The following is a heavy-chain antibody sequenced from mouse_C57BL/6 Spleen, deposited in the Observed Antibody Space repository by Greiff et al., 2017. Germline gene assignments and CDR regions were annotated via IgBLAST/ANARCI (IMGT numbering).Heavy chain of an antibody. D-gene: IGHD1-1*01. CDR2: IYPGDGDT. J-gene: IGHJ2*01. CDR1: GYAFSSYW. Sequence: QVQLQQSGAELVKPGASVKISCKASGYAFSSYWMNWVKQRPGKGLEWIGQIYPGDGDTNYNGKFKGKATLTADTSTSTAYMQLSSLTSEDSAVYFCARGDYYGSSYGVDYWGQGTTLTVSS. V-gene: IGHV1-80*01. CDR3: ARGDYYGSSYGVDY.